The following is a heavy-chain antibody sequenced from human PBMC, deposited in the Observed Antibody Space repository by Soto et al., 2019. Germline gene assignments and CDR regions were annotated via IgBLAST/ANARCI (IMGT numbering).Heavy chain of an antibody. Sequence: QAQLVESGGGVVQPGRSLRLSCAASGCTFSRYAMHWVRQAPGKGLEWVAVISYDGSNKYYADSVKGRFTISRDNSKNTLYLQMNSLRAEDTAVYYCARDMSLGGSSMDVWGQGTTVTVSS. D-gene: IGHD1-26*01. V-gene: IGHV3-30-3*01. CDR3: ARDMSLGGSSMDV. CDR2: ISYDGSNK. CDR1: GCTFSRYA. J-gene: IGHJ6*02.